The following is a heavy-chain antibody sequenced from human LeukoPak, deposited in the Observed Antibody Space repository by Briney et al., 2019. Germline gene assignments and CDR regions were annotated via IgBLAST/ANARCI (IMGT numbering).Heavy chain of an antibody. V-gene: IGHV4-59*01. CDR3: ASAILRRYYDSSGYYYGPYYYYGMDV. J-gene: IGHJ6*02. Sequence: SETLSLTCTVSGGSISSYYWSWIRQPPGKGLEWIGYIYYSGSTNYNPSLKSRVTISVDTSKNQFSLKLSSVTAADTAVYYCASAILRRYYDSSGYYYGPYYYYGMDVWGQGTTVTVSS. CDR1: GGSISSYY. D-gene: IGHD3-22*01. CDR2: IYYSGST.